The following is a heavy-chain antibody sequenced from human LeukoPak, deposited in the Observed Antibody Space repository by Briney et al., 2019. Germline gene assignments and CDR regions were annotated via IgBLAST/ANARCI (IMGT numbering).Heavy chain of an antibody. J-gene: IGHJ4*02. CDR3: ARGGDYSSGWYFGY. D-gene: IGHD6-19*01. CDR1: GFTFSSYG. CDR2: ISYDGSNK. V-gene: IGHV3-30*03. Sequence: GGSLSLSCAASGFTFSSYGMHWVRQAPGKGLEWVAVISYDGSNKYYADSVKGRFTISRDNSKNTLYLQMNSLRAEDTAVYYCARGGDYSSGWYFGYWGQGTLVTVS.